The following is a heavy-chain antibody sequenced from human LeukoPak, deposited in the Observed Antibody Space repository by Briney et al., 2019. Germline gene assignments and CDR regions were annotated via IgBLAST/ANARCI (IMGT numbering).Heavy chain of an antibody. Sequence: SVKVSCKASGGTFSSYAISWVRQAPGQGLEWMGRIIPILGIANYAQKFQGRVTITADKSTSTAYMELSSLRSEDTAVYYYARTLPNGNWFDPWGQGTLVTVSS. CDR1: GGTFSSYA. CDR2: IIPILGIA. CDR3: ARTLPNGNWFDP. D-gene: IGHD1-1*01. J-gene: IGHJ5*02. V-gene: IGHV1-69*04.